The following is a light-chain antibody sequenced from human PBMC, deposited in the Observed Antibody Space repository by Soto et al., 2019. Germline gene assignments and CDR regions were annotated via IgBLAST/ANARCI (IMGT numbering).Light chain of an antibody. Sequence: QSVLTQPPSVPGSPGQSVAISCTGTSSDVGNSNGVSWYHQPPGTARKLIIYDVNNRPSGVPDRFSGSKSDNTASLTISALQAEDEGDYYCSSYTSSSTYVFGTGTKVTVL. CDR3: SSYTSSSTYV. CDR2: DVN. J-gene: IGLJ1*01. V-gene: IGLV2-18*02. CDR1: SSDVGNSNG.